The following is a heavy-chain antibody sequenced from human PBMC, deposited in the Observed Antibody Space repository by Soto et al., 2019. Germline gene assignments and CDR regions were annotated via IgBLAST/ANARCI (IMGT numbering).Heavy chain of an antibody. V-gene: IGHV1-69*13. CDR1: GGTFSSYA. J-gene: IGHJ4*02. CDR3: AHRPPALSNDY. CDR2: IIPIFGTA. Sequence: GASVKVSCKASGGTFSSYAMSWVRQAPGQGLEWMGGIIPIFGTANYAQKFQGRVTITADESTSTAYMELSSLRSEDTAVYYCAHRPPALSNDYWGQGTLVTVSS.